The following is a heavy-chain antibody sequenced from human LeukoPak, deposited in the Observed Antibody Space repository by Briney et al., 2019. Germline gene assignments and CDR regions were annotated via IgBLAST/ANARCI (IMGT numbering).Heavy chain of an antibody. CDR2: INSDGSST. Sequence: SGGSLRLSCAASGFTFITHWMHWVRQAPGKGLVWVSRINSDGSSTSYADSVKGRFTISRDNAKNTLYLQMNSLRAEGTAVYYCARSSSGLYYFDYWGQGTLVTVSS. CDR3: ARSSSGLYYFDY. CDR1: GFTFITHW. J-gene: IGHJ4*02. D-gene: IGHD6-19*01. V-gene: IGHV3-74*01.